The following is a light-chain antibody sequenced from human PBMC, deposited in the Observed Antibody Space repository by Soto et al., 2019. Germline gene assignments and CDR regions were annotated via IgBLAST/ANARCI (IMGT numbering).Light chain of an antibody. V-gene: IGKV4-1*01. CDR2: WAS. CDR3: QQYYSSPQT. J-gene: IGKJ1*01. CDR1: QSVLYSSNNKNY. Sequence: DIVMTQSPDSLAVSLGERATINCKSSQSVLYSSNNKNYLAWYQQKPGQPPKLLIYWASTRESGVHDRFSGRGSGTDFTLTISSLQAEHVAVYYCQQYYSSPQTFGQGTKVEIK.